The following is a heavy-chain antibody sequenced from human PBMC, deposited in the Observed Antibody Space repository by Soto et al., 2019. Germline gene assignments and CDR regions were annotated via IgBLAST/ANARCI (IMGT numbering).Heavy chain of an antibody. V-gene: IGHV2-5*02. CDR1: GFSLSTSGVG. D-gene: IGHD3-3*01. Sequence: GSGATLVNPTQTLTLTCTFSGFSLSTSGVGVGWIRQPPGKALEWLALIYWDDDKRYSPSLKSRLTITKDTSKNQVVLTMTNMDPVDTATYYCAHNDLPRTYYDFWSGEPYYYYMDVWCKGTTVTVSS. CDR2: IYWDDDK. CDR3: AHNDLPRTYYDFWSGEPYYYYMDV. J-gene: IGHJ6*03.